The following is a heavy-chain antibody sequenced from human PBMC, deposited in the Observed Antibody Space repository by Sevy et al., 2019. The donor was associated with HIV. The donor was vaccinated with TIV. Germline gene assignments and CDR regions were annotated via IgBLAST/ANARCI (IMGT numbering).Heavy chain of an antibody. J-gene: IGHJ4*02. CDR1: GVSISSSSYD. Sequence: SETLSLTCSVSGVSISSSSYDWGWIRQPPGKGLEWIGSIYYSGSTYYNPSLMSRVTVSVDTSKNQFSLNLRSVTAADTAVYYCARRGGIVYRAFDFWGRGTLVTVSS. D-gene: IGHD2-21*01. CDR3: ARRGGIVYRAFDF. CDR2: IYYSGST. V-gene: IGHV4-39*01.